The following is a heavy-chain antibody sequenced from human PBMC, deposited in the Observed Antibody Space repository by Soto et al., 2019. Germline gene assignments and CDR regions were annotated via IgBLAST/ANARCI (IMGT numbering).Heavy chain of an antibody. J-gene: IGHJ4*02. CDR2: INHSGST. Sequence: QVQLQQWGAGLLKPSETLSLTCAVYGGSFSGYYWSWIRQPPGKGLEWIGEINHSGSTNYNPSLKSRVTISVDTSKNQFSLKLSSVTAADTAVYYCARGLWDHTSAWGQGTLVTVSS. CDR1: GGSFSGYY. CDR3: ARGLWDHTSA. V-gene: IGHV4-34*01. D-gene: IGHD1-26*01.